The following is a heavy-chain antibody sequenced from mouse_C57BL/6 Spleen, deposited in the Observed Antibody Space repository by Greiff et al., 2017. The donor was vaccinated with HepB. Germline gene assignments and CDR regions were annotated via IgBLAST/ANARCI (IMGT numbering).Heavy chain of an antibody. D-gene: IGHD1-1*01. CDR1: GFTFSSYT. CDR3: ARLPLYGSSYFDY. V-gene: IGHV5-9*01. Sequence: EVMLVESGGGLVKPGGSLKLSCAASGFTFSSYTMSWVRQTPEKRLEWVATISGGGGNTYYPDSVKGRFTISRDNAKNTLYLQMSSLRSEDTALYYCARLPLYGSSYFDYWGQGTTLTVSS. J-gene: IGHJ2*01. CDR2: ISGGGGNT.